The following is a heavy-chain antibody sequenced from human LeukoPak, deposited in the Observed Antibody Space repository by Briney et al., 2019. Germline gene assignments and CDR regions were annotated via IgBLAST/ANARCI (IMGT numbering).Heavy chain of an antibody. D-gene: IGHD6-19*01. V-gene: IGHV3-66*04. Sequence: SARSRRPSRPLAAFSLTTIYTRCDRQAPGKGLEWVSVIFTGSSADYAESVKGRFTISRDNSRNTLHLQMNSLRAEDTAVYYCAKQQARPYSSGWEPLEYWGQGTRVTVSS. CDR2: IFTGSSA. CDR3: AKQQARPYSSGWEPLEY. CDR1: AFSLTTIY. J-gene: IGHJ4*02.